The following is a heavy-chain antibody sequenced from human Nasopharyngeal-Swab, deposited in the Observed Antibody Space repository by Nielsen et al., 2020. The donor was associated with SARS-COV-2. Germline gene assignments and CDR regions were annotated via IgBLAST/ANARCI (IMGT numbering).Heavy chain of an antibody. J-gene: IGHJ6*02. V-gene: IGHV3-30*03. CDR3: ARNTYYDFWSGYHYGMDV. CDR1: GFTFSSYG. D-gene: IGHD3-3*01. CDR2: ISYDGSNK. Sequence: GESLKISCAASGFTFSSYGMHWVRQAPGKGLEWVAVISYDGSNKYYADSVKGRFTTSRDNSKNTLYLQMNSLRAEDTAVYYCARNTYYDFWSGYHYGMDVWGQGTTVTVSS.